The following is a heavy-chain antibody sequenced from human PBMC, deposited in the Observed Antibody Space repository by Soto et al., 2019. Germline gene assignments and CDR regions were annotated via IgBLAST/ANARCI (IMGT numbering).Heavy chain of an antibody. V-gene: IGHV3-23*01. CDR3: AKDVFSGWYLA. J-gene: IGHJ5*02. CDR1: GFTFSSYA. CDR2: ISGSGGST. Sequence: GGALRLSCAASGFTFSSYAMSWVRQAPGKGLEWVSAISGSGGSTYYADSVKGRFTISRDNSKNTLYLQMNSLRAEDTAVYYCAKDVFSGWYLAWGQGTLVTVSS. D-gene: IGHD6-19*01.